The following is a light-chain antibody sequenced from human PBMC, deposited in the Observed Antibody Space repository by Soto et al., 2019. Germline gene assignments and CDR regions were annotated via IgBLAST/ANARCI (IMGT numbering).Light chain of an antibody. V-gene: IGKV3-15*01. Sequence: EVVMTQSPASLSASPGERVTLSCRASQNIRSSLAWYQQRPGQAPRLLIYDASTWATGIPPSFSGGGSGTEFTVTISSLQSEDFAIYYCQQYDIWPPYTFGQGTKVEF. CDR1: QNIRSS. CDR2: DAS. CDR3: QQYDIWPPYT. J-gene: IGKJ2*01.